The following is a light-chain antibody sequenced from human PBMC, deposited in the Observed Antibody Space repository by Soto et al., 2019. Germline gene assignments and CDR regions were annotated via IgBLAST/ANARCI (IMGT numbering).Light chain of an antibody. V-gene: IGKV3-11*01. CDR2: DAS. Sequence: EIVLTQSPATLSLSPGERATLSCRASQSVSSYLACYQQKPGQAPRLLIYDASNRATGIPARFSGSGSGTDFTLTISSLEPEDFAVYYCQQRSNWPRVYTFGQGTKLEIK. CDR1: QSVSSY. CDR3: QQRSNWPRVYT. J-gene: IGKJ2*01.